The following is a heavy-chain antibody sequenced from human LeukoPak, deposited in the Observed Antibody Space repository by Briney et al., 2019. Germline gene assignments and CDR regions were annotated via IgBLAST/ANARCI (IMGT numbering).Heavy chain of an antibody. D-gene: IGHD2-2*01. Sequence: SQTLSLTCAISGDSVSSNSVTSNWIRQSPSRGLEWLGRTYYRSTWYNDYAVSVRGRITVNPDTSKNQFSLRLNSVTPEDTAVYYCARRLTQYDCFDPWGQGILVTVSS. CDR2: TYYRSTWYN. V-gene: IGHV6-1*01. CDR1: GDSVSSNSVT. J-gene: IGHJ5*02. CDR3: ARRLTQYDCFDP.